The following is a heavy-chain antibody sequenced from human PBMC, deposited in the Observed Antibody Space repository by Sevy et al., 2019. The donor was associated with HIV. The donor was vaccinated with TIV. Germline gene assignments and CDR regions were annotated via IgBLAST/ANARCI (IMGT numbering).Heavy chain of an antibody. J-gene: IGHJ4*02. CDR1: GYTLSELS. CDR2: FDPDDGET. D-gene: IGHD3-22*01. Sequence: ASVKVSCKVSGYTLSELSMHWVRQPPGKGLEWMGRFDPDDGETIYAQRFQGRVTMTEDTSADTAYMELSSLRSEDTAMYYCATAREYYSDNSGYLDYWGQGIPVTVSS. V-gene: IGHV1-24*01. CDR3: ATAREYYSDNSGYLDY.